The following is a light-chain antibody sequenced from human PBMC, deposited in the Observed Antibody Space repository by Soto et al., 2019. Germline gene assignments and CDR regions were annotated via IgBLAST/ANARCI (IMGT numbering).Light chain of an antibody. Sequence: KFGQAPRLLINDTSHRATGIPARFSGSESGTDFTLTISSLDPEDFAVYYCQQYGSSPRTFGQGTKVDIK. J-gene: IGKJ1*01. CDR3: QQYGSSPRT. V-gene: IGKV3-20*01. CDR2: DTS.